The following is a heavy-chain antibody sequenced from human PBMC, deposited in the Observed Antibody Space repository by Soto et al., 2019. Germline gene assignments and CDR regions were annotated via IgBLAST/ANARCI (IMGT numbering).Heavy chain of an antibody. D-gene: IGHD3-22*01. CDR2: FDPEDGET. J-gene: IGHJ4*02. Sequence: ASVKVSCKVSGYTLTELSMHWVRQAPGKGLEWMGGFDPEDGETIYAQKFQGRVTMTEDTSTDTAYMELSSLRSEDTAVYYCATVPITMIVVMFDYWGQGTLVTVSS. CDR1: GYTLTELS. V-gene: IGHV1-24*01. CDR3: ATVPITMIVVMFDY.